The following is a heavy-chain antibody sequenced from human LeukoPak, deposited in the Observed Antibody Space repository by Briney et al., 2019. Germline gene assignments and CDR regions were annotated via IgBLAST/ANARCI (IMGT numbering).Heavy chain of an antibody. CDR1: GFTFSSYS. CDR3: ARDRDYYDSSGDPPNWFDP. Sequence: PGGSLRLSCAASGFTFSSYSMNWVRQAPGKGLEWVSSISSSSSYIYYADSVKGRFPISRDHAKNSLYLQMNSLRAEDTAVYYCARDRDYYDSSGDPPNWFDPWGQGTLVTVSS. V-gene: IGHV3-21*01. D-gene: IGHD3-22*01. CDR2: ISSSSSYI. J-gene: IGHJ5*02.